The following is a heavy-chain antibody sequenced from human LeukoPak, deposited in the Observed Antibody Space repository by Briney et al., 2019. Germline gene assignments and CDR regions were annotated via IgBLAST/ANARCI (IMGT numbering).Heavy chain of an antibody. D-gene: IGHD3-10*01. Sequence: GGSLRLSCAASGFTFSSYAMSWVRQAPGKGLEWVSAISGSGGSTYYADSVKGRFTISRDNSKNALYLQMNSLRAEDTAVYYCASGYGSGSGTWGQGTLVTVSS. CDR2: ISGSGGST. CDR3: ASGYGSGSGT. V-gene: IGHV3-23*01. J-gene: IGHJ5*02. CDR1: GFTFSSYA.